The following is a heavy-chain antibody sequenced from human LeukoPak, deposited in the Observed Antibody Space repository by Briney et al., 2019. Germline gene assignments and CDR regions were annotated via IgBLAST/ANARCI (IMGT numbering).Heavy chain of an antibody. D-gene: IGHD1-26*01. Sequence: GGSLRLSCAASGFTFSTYWMSWVRQAPGKGLEWVADMNQDGSERYYVDSVKGRFTISRDNSKNTLYLQMNSLRAEDTAVYYCARDRGIVGATGDYYYYGMDVWGQGTTVTVSS. CDR3: ARDRGIVGATGDYYYYGMDV. CDR2: MNQDGSER. J-gene: IGHJ6*02. V-gene: IGHV3-7*01. CDR1: GFTFSTYW.